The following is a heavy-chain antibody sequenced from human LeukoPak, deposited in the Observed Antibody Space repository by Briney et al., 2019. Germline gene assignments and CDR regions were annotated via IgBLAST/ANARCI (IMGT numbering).Heavy chain of an antibody. Sequence: GGSLRLSCSASGFIFSSCEMNWVRQAPGKGLEWISYISTRGDYIHYSGSVKGRFTISRDNAENSLYLQMHNLRAEDTAIYDCARDSNGGNSGGVDYWGHGTLVTVSS. J-gene: IGHJ4*01. CDR2: ISTRGDYI. D-gene: IGHD4-23*01. CDR3: ARDSNGGNSGGVDY. V-gene: IGHV3-48*03. CDR1: GFIFSSCE.